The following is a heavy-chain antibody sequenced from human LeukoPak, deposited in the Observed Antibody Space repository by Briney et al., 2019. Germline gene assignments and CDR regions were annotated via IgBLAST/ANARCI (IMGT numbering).Heavy chain of an antibody. CDR1: GFTFSAYW. Sequence: GGSLRLSCSACGFTFSAYWKNWVRQGPGKGLVWVARVDTDGSTVNYADSVKGRFTISRDNAKNTLYLQMDSLRADDTAVYYCARDTFLAGSGSYCDYYGMDVWGQGTTVTVSS. V-gene: IGHV3-74*01. CDR2: VDTDGSTV. CDR3: ARDTFLAGSGSYCDYYGMDV. D-gene: IGHD3-10*01. J-gene: IGHJ6*02.